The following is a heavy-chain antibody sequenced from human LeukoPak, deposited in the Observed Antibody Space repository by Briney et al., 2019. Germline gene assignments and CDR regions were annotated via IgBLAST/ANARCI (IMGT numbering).Heavy chain of an antibody. V-gene: IGHV3-23*01. D-gene: IGHD6-13*01. CDR3: AKRGLAAALFR. J-gene: IGHJ4*02. CDR2: ISGSGGST. Sequence: PGGSLRLSCAASGFTFSSYAMSWVRQAPGKGLEWVSDISGSGGSTYYADSVKGRFTISRGNSKNTLYLQMNRLRAEDTAVYYCAKRGLAAALFRWGQGTLLTVSS. CDR1: GFTFSSYA.